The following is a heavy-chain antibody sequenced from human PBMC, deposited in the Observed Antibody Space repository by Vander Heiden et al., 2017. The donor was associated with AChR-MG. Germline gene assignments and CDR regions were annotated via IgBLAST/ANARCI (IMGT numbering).Heavy chain of an antibody. CDR2: IYYSGST. CDR3: ARHLKWLPYDY. CDR1: GGSISSSSYY. J-gene: IGHJ4*02. D-gene: IGHD6-19*01. Sequence: QLQLQESGPGLVKPSETLSLTCTVSGGSISSSSYYWGWIRQPPGKGLEWIGSIYYSGSTYYNPSLKSRVTISVDTSKNQFSLKLSSVTAADTAVYYCARHLKWLPYDYWGQGTLVTVSS. V-gene: IGHV4-39*01.